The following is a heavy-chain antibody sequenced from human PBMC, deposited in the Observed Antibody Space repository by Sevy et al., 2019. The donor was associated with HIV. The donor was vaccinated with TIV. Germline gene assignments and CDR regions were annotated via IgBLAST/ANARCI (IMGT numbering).Heavy chain of an antibody. V-gene: IGHV3-48*02. J-gene: IGHJ4*02. CDR1: GFTFNTYS. Sequence: GGSLRLSCAASGFTFNTYSLIWVRQTPGKGLVWLSFIGTAAGVKYYGDSVKGRFTISRDNAKNSLYLQMNSLRDEDTAVYYCARCPGHYSIDYWGQGTLVTVSS. CDR3: ARCPGHYSIDY. CDR2: IGTAAGVK. D-gene: IGHD2-21*01.